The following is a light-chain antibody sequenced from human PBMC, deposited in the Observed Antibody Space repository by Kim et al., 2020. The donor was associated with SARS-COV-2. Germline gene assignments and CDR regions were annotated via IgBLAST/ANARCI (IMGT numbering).Light chain of an antibody. CDR1: QSISSW. V-gene: IGKV1-5*01. Sequence: SVGDRVTITCRASQSISSWLAWYQQKPVKAPKLLIYDASSLESGVPSRFSGSGSGTEFTLTISSLQPDDFATYYCQQYNSYPLTFGGGTKVDIK. CDR3: QQYNSYPLT. CDR2: DAS. J-gene: IGKJ4*01.